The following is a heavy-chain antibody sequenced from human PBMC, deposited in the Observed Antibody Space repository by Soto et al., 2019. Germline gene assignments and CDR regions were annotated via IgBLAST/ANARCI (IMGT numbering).Heavy chain of an antibody. V-gene: IGHV3-7*01. CDR2: MNQHGSET. D-gene: IGHD1-26*01. CDR3: ARGRPFPVGSGFDY. CDR1: GFTFSSYW. Sequence: EVQLVESGGGLVQPGGSLSLSCETSGFTFSSYWMNWVRQAPGRGLEWVTNMNQHGSETYYLDSVKGRFTISRDNAKNSLYLQMNSLRAEDTAVYYCARGRPFPVGSGFDYWGQGTLVTVSS. J-gene: IGHJ4*02.